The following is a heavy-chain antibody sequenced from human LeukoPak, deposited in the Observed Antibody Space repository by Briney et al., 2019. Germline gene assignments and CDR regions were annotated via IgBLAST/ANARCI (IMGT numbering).Heavy chain of an antibody. CDR3: ARAGYYDSSGQYYFDY. J-gene: IGHJ4*02. V-gene: IGHV5-51*01. Sequence: GESLKISFKGSGYSFTSYWIGWVRQMPGKGVEWMGIIYPGDSDTRYSPSFQGQVTISADKSISTAYLQWSSLKASDTAMYYCARAGYYDSSGQYYFDYWGQGTLVTVSS. D-gene: IGHD3-22*01. CDR2: IYPGDSDT. CDR1: GYSFTSYW.